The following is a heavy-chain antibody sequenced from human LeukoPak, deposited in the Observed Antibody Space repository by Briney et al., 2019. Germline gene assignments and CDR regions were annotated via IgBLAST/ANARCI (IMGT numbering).Heavy chain of an antibody. CDR3: ARDRRGEKDFDV. CDR1: GFIVSNDY. CDR2: IYADGYT. V-gene: IGHV3-53*04. J-gene: IGHJ3*01. Sequence: SGGSLRLSCAASGFIVSNDYMSWVRQAPGKGLEWVSAIYADGYTRDAASVKGRFSISRHNSKNTVYLQMDNLRPEDTAVYYCARDRRGEKDFDVWGPGTMVTVSS.